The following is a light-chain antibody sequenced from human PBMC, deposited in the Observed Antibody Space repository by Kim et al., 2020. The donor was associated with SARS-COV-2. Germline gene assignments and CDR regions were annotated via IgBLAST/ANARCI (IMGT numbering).Light chain of an antibody. Sequence: SQGARATLSCRASQSVSSNYLAWYQQKPGQAPRLLIYGASSRATGIPDRFSGSGSGTDFTLTITRLEPEDFAVYYCQQYSSSPATFGQGTKVDIK. CDR2: GAS. CDR3: QQYSSSPAT. V-gene: IGKV3-20*01. J-gene: IGKJ1*01. CDR1: QSVSSNY.